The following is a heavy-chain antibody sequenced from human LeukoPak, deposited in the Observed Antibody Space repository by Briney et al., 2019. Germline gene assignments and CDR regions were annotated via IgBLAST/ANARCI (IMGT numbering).Heavy chain of an antibody. CDR3: ARANGYGDYGNFDY. D-gene: IGHD4-17*01. J-gene: IGHJ4*02. V-gene: IGHV1-69*13. Sequence: GASVKVSCKASGGTFSSYAISWVRQAPGQGLEWMGGIIPISGTANYAQKFQGRVTITADESTSTAYMELSSLRSEDTAVYYCARANGYGDYGNFDYWGQGTLVTVSS. CDR1: GGTFSSYA. CDR2: IIPISGTA.